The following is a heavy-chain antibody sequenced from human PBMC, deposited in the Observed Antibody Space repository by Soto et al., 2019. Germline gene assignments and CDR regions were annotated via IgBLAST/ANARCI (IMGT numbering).Heavy chain of an antibody. D-gene: IGHD2-21*02. CDR2: INAGNGNT. Sequence: ASVKVSCKASGYTFTSYAMHWVRQAPGQRLEWMGWINAGNGNTKYSQKFQGRITITRDTSASTAYMELSSLRSEDTAVYYCARSIVVVTALDYWGQGTLVTVSS. V-gene: IGHV1-3*01. CDR1: GYTFTSYA. CDR3: ARSIVVVTALDY. J-gene: IGHJ4*02.